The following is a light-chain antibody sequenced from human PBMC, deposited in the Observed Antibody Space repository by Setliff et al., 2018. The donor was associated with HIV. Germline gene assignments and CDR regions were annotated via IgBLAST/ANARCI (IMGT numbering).Light chain of an antibody. V-gene: IGLV2-14*01. J-gene: IGLJ1*01. CDR2: EVS. Sequence: QSVLTQPASVSGSPGQSITISCTGTSGDVGFYNLVSWYQLHPGKAPKLIIYEVSNRPSGVSNRFSGSKSGNTASLTISGLQPEDGADYYCSSYTNSVTVVFGTGTKVTVL. CDR1: SGDVGFYNL. CDR3: SSYTNSVTVV.